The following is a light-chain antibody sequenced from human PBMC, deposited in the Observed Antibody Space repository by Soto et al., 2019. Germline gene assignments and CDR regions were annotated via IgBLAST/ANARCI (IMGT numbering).Light chain of an antibody. Sequence: QSVLTQPPSVSFAPGQRVTISCTGSSSNIGAGYDVHWYQQLPGTAPKLLIYANSNRPSGVPGRFSGSKSGTSASLAITGLQAEDEADYYCQSYDSSLSGYVFGTGTKVTVL. CDR1: SSNIGAGYD. CDR2: ANS. V-gene: IGLV1-40*01. CDR3: QSYDSSLSGYV. J-gene: IGLJ1*01.